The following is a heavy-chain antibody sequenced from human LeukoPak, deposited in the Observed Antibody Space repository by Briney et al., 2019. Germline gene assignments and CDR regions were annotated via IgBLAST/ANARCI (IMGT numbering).Heavy chain of an antibody. V-gene: IGHV4-39*01. CDR3: ARRGRYWGYYYDSSGSFDY. J-gene: IGHJ4*02. CDR1: GGSISSSSYY. D-gene: IGHD3-22*01. CDR2: IYYSGST. Sequence: PSETLSLTCTVSGGSISSSSYYWGWIRQPPGKGLEWIGSIYYSGSTYYNPSLKSRVTISVDTSKNQFSLKLSSVTAADTAVYYCARRGRYWGYYYDSSGSFDYWGQGTLVTVSS.